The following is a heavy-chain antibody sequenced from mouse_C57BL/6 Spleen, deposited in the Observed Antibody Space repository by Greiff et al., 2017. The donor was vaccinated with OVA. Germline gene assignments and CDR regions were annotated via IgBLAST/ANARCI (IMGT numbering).Heavy chain of an antibody. J-gene: IGHJ2*01. Sequence: EVQLQESGPELVKPGASVKMSCKASGYTFTDYNMHWVKQSHGKSLEWIGYINPNNGGTSYNQKFKGKATLTVNKSSSTAYMELRSLTSEDSAVYYCARYANWPQGFDYWGQGTTLTVSS. D-gene: IGHD4-1*02. V-gene: IGHV1-22*01. CDR3: ARYANWPQGFDY. CDR2: INPNNGGT. CDR1: GYTFTDYN.